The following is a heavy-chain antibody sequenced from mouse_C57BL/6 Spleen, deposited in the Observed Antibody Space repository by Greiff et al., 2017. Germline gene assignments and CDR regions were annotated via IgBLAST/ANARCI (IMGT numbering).Heavy chain of an antibody. V-gene: IGHV14-4*01. CDR3: TGTAQATLYYFDD. Sequence: VQLQQSGAELVRPGASVKLSCTASGFNIKDDYMHWVKQSPEQSLEWIGWIDPETGDTAYDSKFQGKATLTVDTSSNTAYLQLSSLTSEDTAVXYCTGTAQATLYYFDDWGTGTTLTVSS. J-gene: IGHJ2*01. D-gene: IGHD3-2*02. CDR2: IDPETGDT. CDR1: GFNIKDDY.